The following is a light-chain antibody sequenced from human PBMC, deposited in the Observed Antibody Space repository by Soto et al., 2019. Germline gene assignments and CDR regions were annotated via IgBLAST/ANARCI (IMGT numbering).Light chain of an antibody. V-gene: IGLV2-14*01. CDR2: EVS. CDR1: SSDVGGYNY. Sequence: QSALTQPASVSGSPGQSITISCTGTSSDVGGYNYVSWYQQPPGTAPKLMIYEVSNRPSGVPDRFSGSKSGNTASLTISGLQPEDEADYYCNSYTSSNTYVFGTGTKLTVL. J-gene: IGLJ1*01. CDR3: NSYTSSNTYV.